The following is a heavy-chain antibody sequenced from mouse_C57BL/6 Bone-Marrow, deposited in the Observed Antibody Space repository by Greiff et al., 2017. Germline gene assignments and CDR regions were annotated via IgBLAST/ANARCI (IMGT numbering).Heavy chain of an antibody. V-gene: IGHV1-69*01. J-gene: IGHJ2*01. CDR3: ARGDDYDNY. Sequence: QVQLQQPGAELVMPGASVKLSCKASGYTFTSYWMHWVKQRPGQGLEWIGDIDPSDSYTNYNQKFKGKSTLTVDKSSSTAYMQLSSLTSEDSAVYYCARGDDYDNYWGQGTTLTVSS. CDR1: GYTFTSYW. CDR2: IDPSDSYT. D-gene: IGHD2-4*01.